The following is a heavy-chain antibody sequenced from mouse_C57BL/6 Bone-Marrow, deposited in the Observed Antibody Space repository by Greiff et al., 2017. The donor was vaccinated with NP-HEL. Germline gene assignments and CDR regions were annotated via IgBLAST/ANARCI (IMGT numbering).Heavy chain of an antibody. Sequence: VQLQQPGAELVRPGSSVKLSCKASGYTFTSYWMHWVKQRPIQGLEWIGNIDPSDSETHYNQKFKDKATLTVDKSSSTAYMQLSSLTSEDSAVYYCARFRNGYYPDYWGQGTTLTVSS. V-gene: IGHV1-52*01. CDR1: GYTFTSYW. CDR2: IDPSDSET. CDR3: ARFRNGYYPDY. J-gene: IGHJ2*01. D-gene: IGHD2-3*01.